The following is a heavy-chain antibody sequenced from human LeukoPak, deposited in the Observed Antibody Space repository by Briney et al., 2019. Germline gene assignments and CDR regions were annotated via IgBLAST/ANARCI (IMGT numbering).Heavy chain of an antibody. CDR1: GFTFSSYE. CDR3: ARVAATVAGDY. J-gene: IGHJ4*02. V-gene: IGHV3-48*03. Sequence: GGSLRLSCAASGFTFSSYEMNWVRQAPGKGLEWVSYISSSGSTIYYADSVKGRFTISRDNAKNSLYLQMNSLRAEDTAVYYCARVAATVAGDYWGQGTLVTVSS. D-gene: IGHD6-19*01. CDR2: ISSSGSTI.